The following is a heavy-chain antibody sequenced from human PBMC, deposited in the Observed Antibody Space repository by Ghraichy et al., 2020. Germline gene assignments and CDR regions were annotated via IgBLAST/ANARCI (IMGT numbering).Heavy chain of an antibody. CDR2: MNPNSGNT. CDR1: GYTFTSYD. J-gene: IGHJ6*02. CDR3: ARGRRYYYDSSGYYYFYYYGMDV. D-gene: IGHD3-22*01. V-gene: IGHV1-8*01. Sequence: ASVKVSCKASGYTFTSYDINWVRQATGQGLEWMGWMNPNSGNTGYAQKFQGRVTMTRNTSISTAYMELSSLRSEDTAVYYCARGRRYYYDSSGYYYFYYYGMDVWGQGTTVTVSS.